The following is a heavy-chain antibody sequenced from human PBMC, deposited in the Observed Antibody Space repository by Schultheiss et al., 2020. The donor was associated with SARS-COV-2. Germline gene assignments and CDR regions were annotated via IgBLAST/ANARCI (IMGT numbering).Heavy chain of an antibody. J-gene: IGHJ4*02. CDR1: GGSISSYY. CDR3: ARESHHYDSS. V-gene: IGHV4-59*08. CDR2: IYYSGST. D-gene: IGHD3-22*01. Sequence: SQTLSLTCTVSGGSISSYYWSWIRQPPGKGLEWIGYIYYSGSTNYNPSLKSLVTISVDTSKNQFSLKLSSVTAADTAVYYCARESHHYDSSWGQGTLVTVSS.